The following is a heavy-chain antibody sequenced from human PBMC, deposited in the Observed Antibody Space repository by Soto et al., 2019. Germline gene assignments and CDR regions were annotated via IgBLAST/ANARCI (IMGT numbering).Heavy chain of an antibody. CDR1: CGSFSGYY. CDR2: INHSGST. CDR3: ARGECSSNYCFTRWALDI. V-gene: IGHV4-34*01. Sequence: GTLAITCAVYCGSFSGYYWTWIRQTPGKGLEWIGEINHSGSTNYMPSLKSRVSISADSSKKQFFLNLTSVTAADTAVYYCARGECSSNYCFTRWALDIWGQGTVVTVSS. J-gene: IGHJ3*02. D-gene: IGHD2-2*01.